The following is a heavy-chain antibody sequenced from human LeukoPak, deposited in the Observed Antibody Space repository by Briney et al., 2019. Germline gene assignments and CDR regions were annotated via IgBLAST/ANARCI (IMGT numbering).Heavy chain of an antibody. Sequence: GVSLRLSCAASGFTFSSYGMHWVRQAPGKGLECVAFTAYDGINKYYVDSVKGRFTISRDNSKNTLYLQMNSLRPEDTAVYFCAKTTFAVAGNFDYWGQGTLVTVSS. CDR2: TAYDGINK. CDR1: GFTFSSYG. V-gene: IGHV3-30*18. D-gene: IGHD6-19*01. CDR3: AKTTFAVAGNFDY. J-gene: IGHJ4*02.